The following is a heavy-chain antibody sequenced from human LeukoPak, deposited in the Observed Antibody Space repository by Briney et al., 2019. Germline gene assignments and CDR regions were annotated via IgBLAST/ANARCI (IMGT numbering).Heavy chain of an antibody. CDR3: ARDWFLDL. V-gene: IGHV3-21*03. CDR2: ISYSSSYI. J-gene: IGHJ2*01. Sequence: PVGSLRLSCAGSGFSFSGYSMNWVRQAPGKGLEWVSTISYSSSYIFYADSVKGRVTVSRDNSRNTLHLQMNSLRAEDTAVYYCARDWFLDLWGRGTLVTVSS. CDR1: GFSFSGYS.